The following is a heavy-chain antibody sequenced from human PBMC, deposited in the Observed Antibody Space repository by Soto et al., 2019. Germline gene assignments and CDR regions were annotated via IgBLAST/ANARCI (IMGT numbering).Heavy chain of an antibody. D-gene: IGHD5-12*01. V-gene: IGHV4-4*02. CDR1: GGSISSNNW. J-gene: IGHJ4*02. CDR2: IFHTGRT. CDR3: ATNPTIGFSGHDVDH. Sequence: QVQLQQSGPGLVEPSGTLSLTCGVSGGSISSNNWWNWVRQPPGKGLEWIGEIFHTGRTNYNPSLRSRVTILLDESKNQFSLRLSSVTAADTATYYCATNPTIGFSGHDVDHWGQGALVTVSS.